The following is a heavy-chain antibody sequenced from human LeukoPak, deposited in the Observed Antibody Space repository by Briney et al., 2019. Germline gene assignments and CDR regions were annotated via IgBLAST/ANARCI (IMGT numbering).Heavy chain of an antibody. J-gene: IGHJ3*02. D-gene: IGHD3-10*01. CDR3: ARLDREPHYYGSGSYGAFDI. V-gene: IGHV4-39*01. CDR2: IYYSGST. Sequence: SETLSLTCTVSGGSISSSSYYWGWIRQPPGKGLEWIGSIYYSGSTYYNPSLKSRVTISVDTSKNQFSLKLSSVTAADAAVYYCARLDREPHYYGSGSYGAFDIWGQGTMVTVSS. CDR1: GGSISSSSYY.